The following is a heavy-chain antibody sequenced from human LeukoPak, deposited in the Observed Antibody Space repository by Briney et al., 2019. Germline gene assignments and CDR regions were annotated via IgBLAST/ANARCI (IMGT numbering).Heavy chain of an antibody. CDR2: IYRSGSI. V-gene: IGHV4-30-2*01. CDR1: GASMSGGCYS. J-gene: IGHJ4*02. D-gene: IGHD3-10*01. CDR3: ARRSNRGADFDY. Sequence: SQTLSLTCAVSGASMSGGCYSWSWVRQPLGKGLEWFGNIYRSGSIYYNPSLKSRSSMSLDRSQNQFSLRLSSVTAADTAVYYCARRSNRGADFDYWGQGILVTVSS.